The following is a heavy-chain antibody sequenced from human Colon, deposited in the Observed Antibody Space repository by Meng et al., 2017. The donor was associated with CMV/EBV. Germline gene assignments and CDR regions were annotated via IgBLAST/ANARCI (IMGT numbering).Heavy chain of an antibody. J-gene: IGHJ6*02. Sequence: GESLKISCAASGFTFSTYWMSWVRQAPGKGLEWVANIKQDGSEKYYVDSVKGRFTVSRDNAKNSLYLQMNGLRAEDTAVYYCAKKKTPGDYYFYGLDVWGQGTTVTVSS. CDR2: IKQDGSEK. CDR3: AKKKTPGDYYFYGLDV. V-gene: IGHV3-7*01. CDR1: GFTFSTYW. D-gene: IGHD4-23*01.